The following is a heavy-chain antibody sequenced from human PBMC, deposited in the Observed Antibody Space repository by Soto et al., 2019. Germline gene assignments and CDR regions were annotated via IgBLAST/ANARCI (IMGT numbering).Heavy chain of an antibody. CDR1: GFTFSDYY. D-gene: IGHD3-10*01. J-gene: IGHJ3*02. Sequence: QVQLVESGGGLVKPGGSLRFSCAASGFTFSDYYMSWIRQAPGKGLEWVSYISSSGSTIYYADSVQGRFAISSDNAKNSLYLQVNSLSAADTAAYHWARAGGYYSRGEFGDSDAAFGICCQGTMV. V-gene: IGHV3-11*01. CDR2: ISSSGSTI. CDR3: ARAGGYYSRGEFGDSDAAFGI.